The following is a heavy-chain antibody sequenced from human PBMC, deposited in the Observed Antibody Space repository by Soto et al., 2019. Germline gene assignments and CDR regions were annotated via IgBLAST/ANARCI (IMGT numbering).Heavy chain of an antibody. Sequence: SETLSLTCAVYGGSFSGYYWSWIRQPPGKGLEWIGEINHSGSTNYNPSLKSRVTISVDTSKNQFSLKLSSVTAADTAVYYCARGGRRREVGPVLIRGRIYYGMDVWRQGTTVTVSS. D-gene: IGHD3-10*01. CDR2: INHSGST. CDR1: GGSFSGYY. CDR3: ARGGRRREVGPVLIRGRIYYGMDV. J-gene: IGHJ6*02. V-gene: IGHV4-34*01.